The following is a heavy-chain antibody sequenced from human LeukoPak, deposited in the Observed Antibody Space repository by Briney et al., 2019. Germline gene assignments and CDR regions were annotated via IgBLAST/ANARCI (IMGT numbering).Heavy chain of an antibody. V-gene: IGHV1-69*04. Sequence: GSSVKVSCKASGGTFSSYAISWVRQAPGQGLEWMGRIIPIFGIANYAQKFQGRVTMTTDTSTSTAYMELRSLRSDDTAVYYCARDGSGTWNDYWGQGTLVTVSS. CDR2: IIPIFGIA. CDR3: ARDGSGTWNDY. D-gene: IGHD3-10*01. J-gene: IGHJ4*02. CDR1: GGTFSSYA.